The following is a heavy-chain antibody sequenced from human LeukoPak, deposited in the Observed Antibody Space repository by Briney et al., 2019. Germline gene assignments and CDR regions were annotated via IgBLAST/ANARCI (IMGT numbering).Heavy chain of an antibody. CDR1: GGSISSGGYS. V-gene: IGHV4-30-2*01. J-gene: IGHJ5*02. CDR2: IYHSGST. Sequence: SETLSLTCAVSGGSISSGGYSWSWIRQPPGKGPEWIRYIYHSGSTYYNPSLKSRVTISVDRSKNQFSLKLSSVTAADTAVYYCAREPASGWFDPWGQGTLVTVSS. CDR3: AREPASGWFDP.